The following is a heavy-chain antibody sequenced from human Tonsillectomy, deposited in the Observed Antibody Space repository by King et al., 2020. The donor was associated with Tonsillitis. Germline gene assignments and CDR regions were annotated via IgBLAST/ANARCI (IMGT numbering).Heavy chain of an antibody. CDR2: SYPNNGGT. Sequence: QLVQSGAEMKRPGASVKVSCLASGYTFTDYHMHWVRQAPGQGLEWMGWSYPNNGGTYYAQKFQGRISLTRDTSINSVYMELTRLTSDDTALYYCVRENWYYDYWGQGTLVTVSS. D-gene: IGHD1-1*01. CDR1: GYTFTDYH. V-gene: IGHV1-2*02. CDR3: VRENWYYDY. J-gene: IGHJ4*02.